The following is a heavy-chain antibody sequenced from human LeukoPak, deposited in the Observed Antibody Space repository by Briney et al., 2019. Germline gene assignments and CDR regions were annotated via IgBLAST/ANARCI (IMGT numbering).Heavy chain of an antibody. J-gene: IGHJ5*02. V-gene: IGHV5-51*01. CDR3: ARLEMATDWGYNWFDP. CDR1: GYSFTSYC. Sequence: GESLKISCKGSGYSFTSYCIGWVRQMPGKGLEWMGIIYPGDSDTRYSPSFQGQVTISADKSISTAYLQWSSLKASDTAMYYCARLEMATDWGYNWFDPWGQRPLVTVSS. CDR2: IYPGDSDT. D-gene: IGHD5-24*01.